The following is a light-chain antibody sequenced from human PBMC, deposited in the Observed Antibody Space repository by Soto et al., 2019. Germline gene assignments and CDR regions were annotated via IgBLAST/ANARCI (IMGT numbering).Light chain of an antibody. J-gene: IGKJ1*01. CDR1: QSVRSSS. CDR3: QQYGSSPPRT. CDR2: GAS. V-gene: IGKV3-20*01. Sequence: EIVLTQSPGTLSLSPGERATLSCRASQSVRSSSLAWYQQKPGQAPRLLIYGASSRATGIPDRFSGSGSGTDFTLTISRLEPEDFAVYYCQQYGSSPPRTFGQGTKVDI.